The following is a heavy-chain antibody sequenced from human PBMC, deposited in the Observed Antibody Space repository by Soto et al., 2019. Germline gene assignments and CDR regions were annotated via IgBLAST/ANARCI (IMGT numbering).Heavy chain of an antibody. D-gene: IGHD2-15*01. CDR1: GFSLTTSGVA. J-gene: IGHJ4*02. CDR3: ADRDYRSGCFEY. V-gene: IGHV2-5*02. Sequence: QITLKESGPTLVKPTQPLTLTCTFSGFSLTTSGVAVGWIRQPPGKALEWLALISWDDDKRYSPSLNSRLTSTKDTSKDQVVLTMTTMDPVDTATYYWADRDYRSGCFEYWGQGVLVTVSS. CDR2: ISWDDDK.